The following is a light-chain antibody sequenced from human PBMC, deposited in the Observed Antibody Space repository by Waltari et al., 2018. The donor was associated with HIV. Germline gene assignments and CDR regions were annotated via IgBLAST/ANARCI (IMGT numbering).Light chain of an antibody. V-gene: IGKV1-5*03. CDR3: QQYSTHYA. CDR1: QAIDKW. Sequence: IQMTQSPSNLSASGGYTVILTCRASQAIDKWLAWYHQKPGRAPKLLISMTSVLESGVPSRFRGSGSGTTFTLTITGLQPDDIGTYFCQQYSTHYAFGQGTRVE. J-gene: IGKJ2*01. CDR2: MTS.